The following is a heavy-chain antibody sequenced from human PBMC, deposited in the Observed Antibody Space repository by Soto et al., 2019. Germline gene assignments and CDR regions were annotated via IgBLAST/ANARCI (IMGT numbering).Heavy chain of an antibody. CDR2: INHSGTI. D-gene: IGHD2-21*02. J-gene: IGHJ6*02. V-gene: IGHV4-34*01. Sequence: SATMSLTCAVYGGYFSGYYWTWIRQPPGKGLEWIGEINHSGTINFNPSLKSRLTISLDTSKKHFSLKLSSVTDADTAAYYCARADRTLVTSYSLDVCGQVTTVTV. CDR3: ARADRTLVTSYSLDV. CDR1: GGYFSGYY.